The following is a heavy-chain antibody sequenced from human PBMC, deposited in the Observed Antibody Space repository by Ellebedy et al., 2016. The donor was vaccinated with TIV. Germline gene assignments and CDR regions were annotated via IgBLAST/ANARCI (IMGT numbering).Heavy chain of an antibody. CDR2: ISHTGTRT. D-gene: IGHD6-19*01. Sequence: LSLTCAASGFTFNSYAMSWVRQAPGKGLEWVSTISHTGTRTYYANSVDGRFIISRDISKRTLDLQMNSLRAEDTAVYYCAKGRGGGSDSSAPRYYFDSWGLGTLVTVSS. J-gene: IGHJ4*02. V-gene: IGHV3-23*01. CDR1: GFTFNSYA. CDR3: AKGRGGGSDSSAPRYYFDS.